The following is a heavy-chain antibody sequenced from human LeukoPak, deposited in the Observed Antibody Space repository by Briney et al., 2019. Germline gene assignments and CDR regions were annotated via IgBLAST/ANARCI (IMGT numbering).Heavy chain of an antibody. CDR1: GFTFSSYS. CDR3: AKHSDGINDSSDVAFDI. D-gene: IGHD3-22*01. V-gene: IGHV3-23*01. J-gene: IGHJ3*02. Sequence: GGSLRLSCAASGFTFSSYSMNWVRQAPGKGLEWVSAISGSGGSTYYADSVKGRFTISRDNSKNTLYLQMNSLRAEDTAVYYCAKHSDGINDSSDVAFDIWGQGTMVTVSS. CDR2: ISGSGGST.